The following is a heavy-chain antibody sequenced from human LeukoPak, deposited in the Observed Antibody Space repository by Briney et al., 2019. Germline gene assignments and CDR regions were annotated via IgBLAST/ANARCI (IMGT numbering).Heavy chain of an antibody. CDR1: GFTFSSYW. CDR2: IHSDGAST. V-gene: IGHV3-74*01. Sequence: PGGSLRLSCAASGFTFSSYWMHWVRQAPGKGLVWVSRIHSDGASTSYADSVKGRFTMSRDNAKNMLYLQMNSLRAEDTAVYYCAKAPRGGSYHPAYWGQGTLVTASS. CDR3: AKAPRGGSYHPAY. D-gene: IGHD1-26*01. J-gene: IGHJ4*02.